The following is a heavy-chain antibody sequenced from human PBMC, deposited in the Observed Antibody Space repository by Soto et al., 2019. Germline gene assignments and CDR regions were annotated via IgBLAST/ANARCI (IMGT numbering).Heavy chain of an antibody. D-gene: IGHD3-22*01. Sequence: QVQLQESAPGLVKPSQTLSLTCTVSGGSISSGGYYWSWLRQHPGKGLEWVGYIYYSGSTYYNPSLKGRVTRSADASKNQCALKLSSVTAADTAVYYCARAYDSSGYYTPTFDYWGQGTLVTVSS. CDR2: IYYSGST. V-gene: IGHV4-31*03. CDR1: GGSISSGGYY. CDR3: ARAYDSSGYYTPTFDY. J-gene: IGHJ4*02.